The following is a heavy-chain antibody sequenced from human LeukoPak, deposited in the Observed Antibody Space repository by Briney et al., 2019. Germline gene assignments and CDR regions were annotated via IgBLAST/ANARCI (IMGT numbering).Heavy chain of an antibody. Sequence: GESLKISCKGSGYSFTNYWIGWVRQMPGKGLERMGITYPGDSDTRYSPSFQGQVTISADKSISTAYLQWSSLTASDTAIYYCARLLDYYDSSGSLLGAFDIWGQGTMVTVSS. V-gene: IGHV5-51*01. CDR3: ARLLDYYDSSGSLLGAFDI. J-gene: IGHJ3*02. CDR2: TYPGDSDT. CDR1: GYSFTNYW. D-gene: IGHD3-22*01.